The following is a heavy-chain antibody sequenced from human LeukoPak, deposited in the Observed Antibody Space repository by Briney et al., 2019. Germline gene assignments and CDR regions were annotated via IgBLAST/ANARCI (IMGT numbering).Heavy chain of an antibody. Sequence: GGSLRLSCAASGLTFGNYGMSWVRQAPGKGLGWVSGITWNGGSTGYADSVEGRFTISRDNAKNSLYLQMNSLRAEDTAVYYCARDRGYSYAFDSWGQGTLVTVSS. CDR3: ARDRGYSYAFDS. J-gene: IGHJ5*01. V-gene: IGHV3-20*04. D-gene: IGHD5-18*01. CDR1: GLTFGNYG. CDR2: ITWNGGST.